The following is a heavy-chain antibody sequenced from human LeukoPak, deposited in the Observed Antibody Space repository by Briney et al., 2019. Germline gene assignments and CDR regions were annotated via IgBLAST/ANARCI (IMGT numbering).Heavy chain of an antibody. D-gene: IGHD3-10*01. CDR3: ARVGADGSGFLFDY. Sequence: SDPLSLTCAVYGGSFSGYYWSWIRQPPGKGLEWIGEINHSGSTNYNPSLKSRPTISVDTSKNQFSLKLSSVTAADTAVYYCARVGADGSGFLFDYWGQGTQVSVSS. CDR1: GGSFSGYY. CDR2: INHSGST. J-gene: IGHJ4*02. V-gene: IGHV4-34*01.